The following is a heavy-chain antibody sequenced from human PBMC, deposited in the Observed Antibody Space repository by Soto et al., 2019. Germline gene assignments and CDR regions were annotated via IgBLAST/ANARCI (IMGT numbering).Heavy chain of an antibody. V-gene: IGHV1-2*02. J-gene: IGHJ6*02. D-gene: IGHD4-4*01. Sequence: ASVKVSCKASGYTFTGYYMHWVRQAPGQGLEWMGWINPNSGGTNYAQKFQGRVTMTRDTSISTAYMELSRLRSDDTAVYYCAGVRVEGTVTTYYYYYGMDVWGQGTTVTVSS. CDR1: GYTFTGYY. CDR3: AGVRVEGTVTTYYYYYGMDV. CDR2: INPNSGGT.